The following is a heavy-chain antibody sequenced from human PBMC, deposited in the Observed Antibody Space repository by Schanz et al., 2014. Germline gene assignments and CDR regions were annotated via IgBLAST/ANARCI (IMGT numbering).Heavy chain of an antibody. Sequence: QLPLQESGPGLVKPSETLSLTCTVSGGSISSSSYFWGWIRQPPGKGLEWIGSIYHSGSTYNNPSLKSRVPRPVDASNTQFPLKLYPGTAADTALYYCARHMGRLSSSRGNYFDYWGQGTLVTVSS. D-gene: IGHD6-13*01. CDR3: ARHMGRLSSSRGNYFDY. CDR2: IYHSGST. CDR1: GGSISSSSYF. V-gene: IGHV4-39*01. J-gene: IGHJ4*02.